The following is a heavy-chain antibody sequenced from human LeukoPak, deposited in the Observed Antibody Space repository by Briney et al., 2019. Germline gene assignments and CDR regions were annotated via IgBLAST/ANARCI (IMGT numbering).Heavy chain of an antibody. J-gene: IGHJ6*02. D-gene: IGHD3-3*01. Sequence: SGRSLRLSCAASGFTFDDYAMYWVRQSPGKGLAWVSGISWNSGSTGYADPVRGRFTISRDNAKKSLYLQMNSLRDEDTALYYCAKDQATFGIYDFGMDVWGQGTKVTVSS. CDR1: GFTFDDYA. CDR2: ISWNSGST. V-gene: IGHV3-9*01. CDR3: AKDQATFGIYDFGMDV.